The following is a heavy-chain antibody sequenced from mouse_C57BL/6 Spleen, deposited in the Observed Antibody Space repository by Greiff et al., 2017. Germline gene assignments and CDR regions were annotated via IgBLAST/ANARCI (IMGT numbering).Heavy chain of an antibody. V-gene: IGHV2-4*01. CDR3: AKAPYGYDGYWYFDV. CDR1: GFSLTSYG. D-gene: IGHD2-14*01. Sequence: VQVVESGPGLVQPSQSLSITCTVSGFSLTSYGVHWVRQPPGKGLEWLGVIWSGGSTDYNAAFITRLSISKDNSKSQVFFKMNSLQADDTAIYYCAKAPYGYDGYWYFDVWGTGTTVTVSS. CDR2: IWSGGST. J-gene: IGHJ1*03.